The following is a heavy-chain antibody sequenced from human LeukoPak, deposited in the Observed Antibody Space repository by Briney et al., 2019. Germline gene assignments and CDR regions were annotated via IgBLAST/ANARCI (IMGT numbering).Heavy chain of an antibody. CDR3: AKDHCSRTNCYAGPDY. J-gene: IGHJ4*02. CDR2: LIRGGVTT. CDR1: GLTFSSYA. V-gene: IGHV3-23*01. D-gene: IGHD2-2*01. Sequence: PGGSLRLSCAASGLTFSSYAMIWVRQPPGKGLEWVSGLIRGGVTTHYTDPVTGRFTTSKESTRKTLYLQINSLRPQDTALCYCAKDHCSRTNCYAGPDYWGQGSLVTVSS.